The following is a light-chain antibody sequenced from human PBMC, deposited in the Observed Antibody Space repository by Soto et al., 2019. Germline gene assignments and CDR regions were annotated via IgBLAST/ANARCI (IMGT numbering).Light chain of an antibody. Sequence: DLQLTQSPSFLSASVGDRVTITCRASQGISSYLAWYQQKPGKAPKFLIYAASTLQSGVPSRFSGSRSGTEFTLTISSLQPEDFATYYCQRLDNYPITFGQGTRLEIK. V-gene: IGKV1-9*01. CDR2: AAS. CDR1: QGISSY. CDR3: QRLDNYPIT. J-gene: IGKJ5*01.